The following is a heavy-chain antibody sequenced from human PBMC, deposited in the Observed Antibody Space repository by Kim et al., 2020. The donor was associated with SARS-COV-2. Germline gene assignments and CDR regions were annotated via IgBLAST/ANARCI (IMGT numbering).Heavy chain of an antibody. CDR3: ARGGLPAAIPDDAFDI. CDR1: GGSISSGSYY. V-gene: IGHV4-61*02. J-gene: IGHJ3*02. CDR2: IYTSGST. Sequence: SETLSLTCTVSGGSISSGSYYWSWIRQPAGKGLEWIGRIYTSGSTNYNPSLKSRVTISVDTSKNQFSLKLSSVTAADTAVYYCARGGLPAAIPDDAFDIWGQGTMVTVSS. D-gene: IGHD2-2*01.